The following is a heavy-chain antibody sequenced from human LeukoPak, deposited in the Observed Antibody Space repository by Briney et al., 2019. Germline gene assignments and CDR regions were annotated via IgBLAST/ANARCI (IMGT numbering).Heavy chain of an antibody. D-gene: IGHD3/OR15-3a*01. CDR2: MRGNGGDV. V-gene: IGHV3-11*01. CDR3: ANDVLEAGLFFDY. CDR1: GFTVSSNY. J-gene: IGHJ4*02. Sequence: GGSLRLSCAASGFTVSSNYMSWIRQAPGKGLEGVAYMRGNGGDVYYADSVKGRFTISRDNARNSLYLQMNSLRPEGTAVYYCANDVLEAGLFFDYWGQGTLVTVSP.